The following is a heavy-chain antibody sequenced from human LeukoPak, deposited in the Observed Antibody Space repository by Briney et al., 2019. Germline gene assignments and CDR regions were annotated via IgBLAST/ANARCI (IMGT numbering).Heavy chain of an antibody. CDR3: ARGLGPSYGAWYACDF. J-gene: IGHJ3*01. D-gene: IGHD5-18*01. CDR1: SGSLISYY. CDR2: IYYSGST. Sequence: PSETLSLTCTFSSGSLISYYWSWIRQPPGKRLEWIGYIYYSGSTNYNPSLKSRVTISVDTSKLHFSLKLSSVTLGSDSADHFARGLGPSYGAWYACDFWGQGTMVTVSS. V-gene: IGHV4-59*08.